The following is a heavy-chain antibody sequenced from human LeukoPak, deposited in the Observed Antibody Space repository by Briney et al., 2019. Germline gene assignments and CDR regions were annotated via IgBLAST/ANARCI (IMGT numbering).Heavy chain of an antibody. CDR1: GYTFTSYD. Sequence: ASVKVSCKASGYTFTSYDINWVRQATGQGLEWMGWMNPNSGNTGYALKFQGRVTMTRNTSISTAYMELSSLRSEDTAVYYCARGGGITIFGVVIINAFDIWGQGTMVTVSS. V-gene: IGHV1-8*01. CDR2: MNPNSGNT. CDR3: ARGGGITIFGVVIINAFDI. J-gene: IGHJ3*02. D-gene: IGHD3-3*01.